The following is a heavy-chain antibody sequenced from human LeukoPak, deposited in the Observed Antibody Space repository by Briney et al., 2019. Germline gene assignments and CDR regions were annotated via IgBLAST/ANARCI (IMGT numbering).Heavy chain of an antibody. CDR1: GFTFDDHG. J-gene: IGHJ4*02. V-gene: IGHV3-20*04. CDR2: INWNGGST. CDR3: AKPSYNSGWFILY. Sequence: PGGSLRVSCAASGFTFDDHGMSWVRQAPGKGLEWVSGINWNGGSTGYADSVKGRFTISRDNAKNSLYLQMNSLRAEDTAVYYCAKPSYNSGWFILYWGQGTLVTVSS. D-gene: IGHD6-19*01.